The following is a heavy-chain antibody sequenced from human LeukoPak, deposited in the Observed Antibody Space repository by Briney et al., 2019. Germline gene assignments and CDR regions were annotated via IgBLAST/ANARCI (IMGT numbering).Heavy chain of an antibody. Sequence: SGGSLRLSCSASGFTFSSYAMHWVRQAPGKGLEYVSAISSNGGSTYYADSVKGRFTIYRDNSNNKLYLQMSSLRAEDTAVYYCVKVGGPTIGYYYYGMDVWGKGTTVSVSS. J-gene: IGHJ6*04. CDR1: GFTFSSYA. CDR2: ISSNGGST. CDR3: VKVGGPTIGYYYYGMDV. V-gene: IGHV3-64D*06. D-gene: IGHD1-26*01.